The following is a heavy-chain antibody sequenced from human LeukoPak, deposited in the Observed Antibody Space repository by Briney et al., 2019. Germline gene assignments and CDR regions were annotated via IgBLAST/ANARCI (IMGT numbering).Heavy chain of an antibody. D-gene: IGHD3-10*01. CDR1: GSSFTSYW. Sequence: GESLQISCQGSGSSFTSYWIGWVRQLPGKGLEWMGIIYPGDSDTRYSPSFQGQVTISADKSISTAYLQWSSLKASDTAMYYCARLGNDYFDYWGQGTLVTVSS. J-gene: IGHJ4*02. CDR3: ARLGNDYFDY. CDR2: IYPGDSDT. V-gene: IGHV5-51*01.